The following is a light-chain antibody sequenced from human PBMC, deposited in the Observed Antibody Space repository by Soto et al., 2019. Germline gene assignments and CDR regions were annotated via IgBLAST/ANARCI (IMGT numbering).Light chain of an antibody. Sequence: QSVLTQPRSVSGSPGQSVTISCTGTSSDVGGYNYVSWYQQHPGKAPKLMIYDVSQRPSGVPDRFSGSKSGTSASLAISGLQSEDEADYYCASWDDSLNGPVFGTGTKVTVL. CDR3: ASWDDSLNGPV. J-gene: IGLJ1*01. CDR1: SSDVGGYNY. V-gene: IGLV2-11*01. CDR2: DVS.